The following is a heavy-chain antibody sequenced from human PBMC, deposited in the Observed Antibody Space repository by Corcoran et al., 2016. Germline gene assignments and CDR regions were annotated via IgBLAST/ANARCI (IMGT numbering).Heavy chain of an antibody. J-gene: IGHJ4*02. V-gene: IGHV1-69*01. CDR3: ASPKSDYYDTSGFDY. CDR2: IIPIFGIA. Sequence: QVQLVQSGAEVKKPGSSVKVSCKASGGTFSSYAISWVRQAPGQGLEWMGGIIPIFGIANYAQKFQGRVTITADESTSTAYMELSSLRSEDTAVYYCASPKSDYYDTSGFDYWGQGTLVTVSS. CDR1: GGTFSSYA. D-gene: IGHD3-22*01.